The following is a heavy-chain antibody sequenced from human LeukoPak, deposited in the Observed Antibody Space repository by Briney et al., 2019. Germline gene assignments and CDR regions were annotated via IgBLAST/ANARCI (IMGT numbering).Heavy chain of an antibody. Sequence: SQTLSLTCTVSGGSISSGSYYWSWIRQPAGKGLEWIGRIYTSGSTNYNPSLKSRVTISIDPSKNQFSLKLSLVTAADTAGYLCARERTRDPGAHHQFHPWGKGTLVTVSS. V-gene: IGHV4-61*02. D-gene: IGHD7-27*01. J-gene: IGHJ5*02. CDR1: GGSISSGSYY. CDR3: ARERTRDPGAHHQFHP. CDR2: IYTSGST.